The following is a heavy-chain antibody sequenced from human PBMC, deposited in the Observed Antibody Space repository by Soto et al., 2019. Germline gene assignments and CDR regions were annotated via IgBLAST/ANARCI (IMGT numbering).Heavy chain of an antibody. CDR3: ASSSSSWYYFDY. J-gene: IGHJ4*02. V-gene: IGHV4-4*02. CDR1: GGSISSSNW. CDR2: IYHSGST. D-gene: IGHD6-13*01. Sequence: SETLSLTCTVSGGSISSSNWCCWVRQPPGKGLEWIGEIYHSGSTNYNPSLKSRVTISVDKSKNQFSLKLSSVTAADTAVYYCASSSSSWYYFDYWGQGTLVTVSS.